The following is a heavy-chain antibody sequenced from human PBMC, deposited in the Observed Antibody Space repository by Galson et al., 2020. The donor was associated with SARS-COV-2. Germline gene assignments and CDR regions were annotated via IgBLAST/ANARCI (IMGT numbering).Heavy chain of an antibody. CDR2: ISGSGDDT. V-gene: IGHV3-23*01. CDR3: AKNLRNGSPCYDY. J-gene: IGHJ4*02. Sequence: GGSLRLSCAASGFTFTNYAMTWVRQAPGKGLEWVSAISGSGDDTYYRDSVKGRFTVSRDNSKNTLYLQMHSLRAEDTAVYFCAKNLRNGSPCYDYWGQGTLVTVSS. CDR1: GFTFTNYA. D-gene: IGHD1-26*01.